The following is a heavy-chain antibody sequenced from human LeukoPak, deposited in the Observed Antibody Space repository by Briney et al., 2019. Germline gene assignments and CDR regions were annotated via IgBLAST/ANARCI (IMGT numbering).Heavy chain of an antibody. CDR1: EFTFSTYG. CDR2: ISGSGGST. Sequence: GGTLRLSCAASEFTFSTYGMSWVRQAPGKGLEWVSTISGSGGSTYYADSVKGRFTISRDNPKNTLYLQMNSLRVEDTAVYYCVCLGLGGLSLDWGQGTLVTVSS. V-gene: IGHV3-23*01. D-gene: IGHD3-16*01. J-gene: IGHJ4*02. CDR3: VCLGLGGLSLD.